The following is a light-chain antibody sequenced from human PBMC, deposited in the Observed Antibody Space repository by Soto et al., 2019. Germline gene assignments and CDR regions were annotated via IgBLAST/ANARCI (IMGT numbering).Light chain of an antibody. J-gene: IGKJ1*01. CDR2: AAS. Sequence: DIQMTQSPSSLSASVGDRVTITCPASQDISNYLNWYQQKPGKAPKLMIYAASSLQSGVPSGFSGSGSGTDFTLTISSLQPEDVATYYCQQSYSIPWTFGQGTKVDIK. V-gene: IGKV1-39*01. CDR1: QDISNY. CDR3: QQSYSIPWT.